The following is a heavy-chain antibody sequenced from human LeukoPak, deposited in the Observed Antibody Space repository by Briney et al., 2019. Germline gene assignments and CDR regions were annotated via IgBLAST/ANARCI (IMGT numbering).Heavy chain of an antibody. CDR3: ASYDYSNFGYMDV. J-gene: IGHJ6*03. D-gene: IGHD4-11*01. CDR2: IYYSGST. CDR1: GGSISSGGYS. V-gene: IGHV4-30-4*07. Sequence: SSETLSLTCTISGGSISSGGYSWSWIRQPPGKGLEWIGYIYYSGSTYYNPSLKSRVTISVDTSKNQFSLKLSSVTAADTAVYYCASYDYSNFGYMDVWGKGTTVTVSS.